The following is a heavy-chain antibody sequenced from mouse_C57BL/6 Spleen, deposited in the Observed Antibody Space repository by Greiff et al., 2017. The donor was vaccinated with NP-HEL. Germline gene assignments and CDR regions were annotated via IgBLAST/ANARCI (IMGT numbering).Heavy chain of an antibody. CDR1: GYTFTDYN. CDR3: ARCGGYYDYSSYDWYVDV. J-gene: IGHJ1*03. CDR2: INPNNGGT. V-gene: IGHV1-18*01. D-gene: IGHD1-1*01. Sequence: VQLQQSGPELVKPGASVKIPCKASGYTFTDYNMGWVKQSHGNSLEWIGDINPNNGGTIYNQKFKGKATLTVDKSSSTAYMQLRSLTSEDSAVYSCARCGGYYDYSSYDWYVDVWGTGTTLTVSS.